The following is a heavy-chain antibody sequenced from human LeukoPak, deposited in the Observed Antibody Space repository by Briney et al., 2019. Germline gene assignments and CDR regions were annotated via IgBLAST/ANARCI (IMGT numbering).Heavy chain of an antibody. J-gene: IGHJ6*04. D-gene: IGHD3-10*01. CDR1: GGSVSSGSYY. CDR2: IYYSGST. CDR3: ARGSSGSGSYYNPYGMDV. Sequence: SETLSLTCTVSGGSVSSGSYYWSWIRQPPGKGLEWIGYIYYSGSTNYNPSLKSRVTISVDTSKNQFSLKLSSVTAADTAVYYCARGSSGSGSYYNPYGMDVWGKGTTVTVSS. V-gene: IGHV4-61*01.